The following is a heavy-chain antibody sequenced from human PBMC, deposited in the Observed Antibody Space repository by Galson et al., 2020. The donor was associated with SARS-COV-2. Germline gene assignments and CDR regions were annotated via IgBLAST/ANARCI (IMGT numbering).Heavy chain of an antibody. J-gene: IGHJ3*02. V-gene: IGHV1-18*01. CDR3: ARGYSSRWQEACDAFDI. D-gene: IGHD6-13*01. Sequence: ASVKVSCKDSGYTFTSYGISWVRQAPGQGLAWMGWISAYNGNTNHAQKLQGRVTMTTDTSTSTAYMELRSLRSDDPAVYYCARGYSSRWQEACDAFDIWGQGTMVTVSS. CDR2: ISAYNGNT. CDR1: GYTFTSYG.